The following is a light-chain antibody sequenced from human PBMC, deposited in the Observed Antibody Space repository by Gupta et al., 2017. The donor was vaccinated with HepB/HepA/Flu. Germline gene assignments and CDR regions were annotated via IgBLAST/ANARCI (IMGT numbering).Light chain of an antibody. CDR3: QQYDNLPVT. Sequence: DIQMTQSPSSLSASVGDRVTINCQASQDISNYLNWYQQKPGKAPKLLIYDASNFETGVPSRFSGSGSGTDFTFTISSLQPEDIATYYCQQYDNLPVTFGPGTKVDIK. V-gene: IGKV1-33*01. CDR2: DAS. J-gene: IGKJ3*01. CDR1: QDISNY.